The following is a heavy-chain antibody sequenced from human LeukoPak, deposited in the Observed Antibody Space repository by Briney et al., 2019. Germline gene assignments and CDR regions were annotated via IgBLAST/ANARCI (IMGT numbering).Heavy chain of an antibody. Sequence: PGGSLRLSCTASGSSFSTTWMHWVRQGPGKGLVWVSRIESDGISTTYADSVKGRFTISRDNAKNTLFLQMNSLRVEDTAVYYCVRDNYYAMDVWGQGTTVTVSS. CDR1: GSSFSTTW. CDR2: IESDGIST. J-gene: IGHJ6*02. CDR3: VRDNYYAMDV. V-gene: IGHV3-74*01.